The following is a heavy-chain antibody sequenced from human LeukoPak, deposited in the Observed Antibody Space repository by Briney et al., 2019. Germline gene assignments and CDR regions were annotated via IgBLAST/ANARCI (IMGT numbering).Heavy chain of an antibody. Sequence: ASVKVSCKASGYTFTGYYMHWVRQAPGQGLEWMGWINPNSGGTNYAQKFQGRVTITRDMSTSTAYMELSSLRSEDTAVYYCAAGHYDFWSGYLGDDYWGQGTLVTVSS. V-gene: IGHV1-2*02. CDR3: AAGHYDFWSGYLGDDY. CDR1: GYTFTGYY. CDR2: INPNSGGT. D-gene: IGHD3-3*01. J-gene: IGHJ4*02.